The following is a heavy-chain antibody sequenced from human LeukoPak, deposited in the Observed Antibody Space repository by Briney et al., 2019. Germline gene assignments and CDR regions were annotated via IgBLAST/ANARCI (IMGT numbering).Heavy chain of an antibody. CDR1: GFTFDDYG. J-gene: IGHJ3*02. CDR2: INWNGDTI. Sequence: PGGSLRLSCAASGFTFDDYGMTWVRQAPGKGLEWVSGINWNGDTIGYADSVKGRFTISRDNAKNSLYLQMNSLRAEDTAVYYCARVVAYDAFDIWGQGTMVTVSS. V-gene: IGHV3-20*04. CDR3: ARVVAYDAFDI. D-gene: IGHD2-15*01.